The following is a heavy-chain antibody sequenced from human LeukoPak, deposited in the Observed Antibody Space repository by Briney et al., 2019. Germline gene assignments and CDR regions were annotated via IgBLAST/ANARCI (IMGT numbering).Heavy chain of an antibody. J-gene: IGHJ5*02. D-gene: IGHD6-13*01. CDR2: IYTSGST. CDR1: GGSISSYY. Sequence: SETLSLTCTVSGGSISSYYWSWIRQPAGKGLEWIGRIYTSGSTNYNPSLKSRVTMSVDTSKNQFSLKLSSVTAADTAVYYCAGSRVWANSGSWYYWFDPWGRGTLVTVSS. V-gene: IGHV4-4*07. CDR3: AGSRVWANSGSWYYWFDP.